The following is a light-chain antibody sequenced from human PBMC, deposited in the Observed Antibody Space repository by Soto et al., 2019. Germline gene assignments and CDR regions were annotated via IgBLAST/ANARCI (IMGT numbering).Light chain of an antibody. CDR3: AAWDDSLSGYV. CDR1: SSNIGAGFD. V-gene: IGLV1-40*01. Sequence: QSVLTQPPSVSGAPGQRVTISCSGNSSNIGAGFDVHWYQQLPGAAPKLLIYASTNRPSGVPDRFSGSKSGTSASLAISGLRSEDEADYYCAAWDDSLSGYVFGTGTKLTVL. J-gene: IGLJ1*01. CDR2: AST.